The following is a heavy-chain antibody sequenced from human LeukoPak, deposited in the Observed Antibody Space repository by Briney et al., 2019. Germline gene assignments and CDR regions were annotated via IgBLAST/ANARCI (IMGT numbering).Heavy chain of an antibody. Sequence: ASVKVSCKASGYTFTSYGISWVRQAPGQGLEWMGWMNPNSGNTGYAQKFQGRVTITRNTSISTAYMELSSLRSEDTAVYYCARGRSSRSHYDFWSGYYVFDYWGLGTLVTVSS. CDR3: ARGRSSRSHYDFWSGYYVFDY. V-gene: IGHV1-8*03. CDR2: MNPNSGNT. D-gene: IGHD3-3*01. J-gene: IGHJ4*02. CDR1: GYTFTSYG.